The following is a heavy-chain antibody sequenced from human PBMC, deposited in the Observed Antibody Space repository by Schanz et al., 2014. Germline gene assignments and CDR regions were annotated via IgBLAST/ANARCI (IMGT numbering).Heavy chain of an antibody. CDR3: AKAGSGWSTAGYYY. CDR2: VSASGGGP. Sequence: EVQLLESGGGLVQPGGSLRLSCIGSGFTFRSYALGWVRQAPGKGLEWVSLVSASGGGPFYADSVKGRFTISRDNSRNTVYLQMSSLRAEDTAVYYCAKAGSGWSTAGYYYWGQGTLVAVSS. CDR1: GFTFRSYA. J-gene: IGHJ4*02. D-gene: IGHD6-19*01. V-gene: IGHV3-23*01.